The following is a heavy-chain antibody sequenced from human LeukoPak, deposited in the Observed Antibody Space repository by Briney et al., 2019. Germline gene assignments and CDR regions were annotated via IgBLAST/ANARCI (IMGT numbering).Heavy chain of an antibody. V-gene: IGHV4-59*08. J-gene: IGHJ4*02. CDR1: GGSISDYY. D-gene: IGHD6-6*01. Sequence: SETLSLTCTVSGGSISDYYWSWIRQPPGKGLDWIGYIYYSGSTKYNPSLKSRVTISVDRSKKQVSLNLTSVTAADTAVYYCARRGSSSSLDFWGQGTLVIVSS. CDR3: ARRGSSSSLDF. CDR2: IYYSGST.